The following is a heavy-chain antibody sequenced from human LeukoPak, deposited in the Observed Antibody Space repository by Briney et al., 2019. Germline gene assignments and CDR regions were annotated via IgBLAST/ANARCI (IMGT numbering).Heavy chain of an antibody. CDR1: GFTVSTNY. J-gene: IGHJ4*02. D-gene: IGHD6-13*01. V-gene: IGHV3-66*01. Sequence: PGGSLRLSCAASGFTVSTNYMSWVRQAPGKGLEWVSIIYSGGTTYYADSVKGRFTISRDNSKNTLYLQMNSLRAEDTAVYYCARDRGGSRSDCWGQGTLVTVFS. CDR2: IYSGGTT. CDR3: ARDRGGSRSDC.